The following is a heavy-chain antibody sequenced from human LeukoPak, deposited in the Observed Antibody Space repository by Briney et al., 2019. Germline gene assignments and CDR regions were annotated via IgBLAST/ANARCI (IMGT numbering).Heavy chain of an antibody. J-gene: IGHJ5*02. CDR1: GGNYY. V-gene: IGHV4-39*01. CDR3: ARHYGP. Sequence: SETLSLSCGFHGGNYYWNWIRQPPGKGLEWIGSIYDSGSTYYNPSLKSRVTISVDTSKNQFSLKLNSVTAADTAVYYCARHYGPWGQGTLVTVSS. D-gene: IGHD3-10*01. CDR2: IYDSGST.